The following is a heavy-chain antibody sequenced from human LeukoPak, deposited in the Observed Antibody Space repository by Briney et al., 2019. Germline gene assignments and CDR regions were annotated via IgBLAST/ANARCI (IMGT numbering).Heavy chain of an antibody. Sequence: SETLSLTCTVSGGSISSGSYYWSWIRQPAGKGLEWIGRIYTSGSTNYNPSLKSRVTISVDTSKNQFSLKLNSVTAADTAVYYCARESVLLWFGEFPGGMDVWGQGTTVTVSS. CDR3: ARESVLLWFGEFPGGMDV. V-gene: IGHV4-61*02. CDR2: IYTSGST. J-gene: IGHJ6*02. D-gene: IGHD3-10*01. CDR1: GGSISSGSYY.